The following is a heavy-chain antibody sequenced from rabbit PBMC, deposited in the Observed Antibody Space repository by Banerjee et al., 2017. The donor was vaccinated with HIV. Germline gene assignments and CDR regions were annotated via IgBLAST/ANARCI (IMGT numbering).Heavy chain of an antibody. D-gene: IGHD1-1*01. V-gene: IGHV1S40*01. CDR1: GFDFSSNS. CDR3: AGVDYRGIGAFDP. CDR2: IYTGSSGSN. J-gene: IGHJ2*01. Sequence: QSLEESGGDLVKPGASLTLTCKASGFDFSSNSMCWVRQAPGKGLEWIACIYTGSSGSNYYASWAKGRFTISKTSSTTVTLQMTSLTAADTATYFCAGVDYRGIGAFDPWGPGTLSPS.